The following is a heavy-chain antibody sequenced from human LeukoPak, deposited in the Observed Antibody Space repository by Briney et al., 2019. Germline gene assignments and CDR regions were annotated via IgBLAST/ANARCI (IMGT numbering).Heavy chain of an antibody. CDR1: GFTVSSNY. Sequence: GGSLRLSCAASGFTVSSNYMSWVRQAPGKGLEWDSVIYIGGSTYYADSVKGRFTISRDISKNTLYIQMNSLRAEDTAMYYCARLGFVVPAVIFDYWGQGTLVTVSS. V-gene: IGHV3-53*01. D-gene: IGHD2-2*02. CDR3: ARLGFVVPAVIFDY. CDR2: IYIGGST. J-gene: IGHJ4*02.